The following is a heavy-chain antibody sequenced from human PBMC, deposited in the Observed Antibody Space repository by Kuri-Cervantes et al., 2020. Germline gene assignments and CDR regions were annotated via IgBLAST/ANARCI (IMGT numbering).Heavy chain of an antibody. CDR2: INPSGGST. D-gene: IGHD5/OR15-5a*01. CDR3: ARDRDMDCRDISCYSVPYGMDV. V-gene: IGHV1-46*01. CDR1: GYTFTSYY. Sequence: ASVKVSCKASGYTFTSYYMHWVRQAPGQGLEWMGIINPSGGSTSYAQKFQGRVTITADKSTSTAYMELSSLRSDDTAVYYCARDRDMDCRDISCYSVPYGMDVWGQGTTVTVSS. J-gene: IGHJ6*02.